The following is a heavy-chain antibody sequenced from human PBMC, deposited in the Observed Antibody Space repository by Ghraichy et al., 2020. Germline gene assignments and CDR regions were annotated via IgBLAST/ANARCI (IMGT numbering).Heavy chain of an antibody. Sequence: SGPTLVKPTQTLTLTCAFSGFSLSASGMGVGWIRQPPGKALEWLALVYWNGDKLYSASLKSRVTITKDTSKNQVVLTMTNLDPVDTATYYCAHVEYGTSATNYYDDGMDVWGQGTTVTVSS. CDR3: AHVEYGTSATNYYDDGMDV. CDR2: VYWNGDK. CDR1: GFSLSASGMG. D-gene: IGHD5-24*01. V-gene: IGHV2-5*01. J-gene: IGHJ6*02.